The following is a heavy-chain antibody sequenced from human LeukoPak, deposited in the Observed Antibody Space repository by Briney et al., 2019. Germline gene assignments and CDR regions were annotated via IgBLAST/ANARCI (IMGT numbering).Heavy chain of an antibody. Sequence: PSETLSLTCTVSGGSISSSSYYWGWIRQPPGKGLEWIGSIYYSGSTYYNPSLKSRVTISVDTSKDQFSLKLSSVAAADTAVYYCARHPMAHSSSRGYYYYYMDVWGKGTTVTVSS. CDR3: ARHPMAHSSSRGYYYYYMDV. CDR2: IYYSGST. V-gene: IGHV4-39*01. D-gene: IGHD6-13*01. CDR1: GGSISSSSYY. J-gene: IGHJ6*03.